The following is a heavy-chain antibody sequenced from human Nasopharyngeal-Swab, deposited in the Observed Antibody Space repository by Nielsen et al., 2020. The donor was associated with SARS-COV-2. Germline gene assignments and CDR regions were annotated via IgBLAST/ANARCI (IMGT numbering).Heavy chain of an antibody. CDR2: INHSGST. CDR1: GGAISGDY. CDR3: ARAPYNWNYANYWYFDL. D-gene: IGHD1-7*01. Sequence: SETLSRTCTGSGGAISGDYGNWIRQPPGKGLEWIGEINHSGSTNNSPSLKSRVTISVDTSKNQFSLKLSSVTAADTAVYYCARAPYNWNYANYWYFDLWGRGTLVTVSS. J-gene: IGHJ2*01. V-gene: IGHV4-34*01.